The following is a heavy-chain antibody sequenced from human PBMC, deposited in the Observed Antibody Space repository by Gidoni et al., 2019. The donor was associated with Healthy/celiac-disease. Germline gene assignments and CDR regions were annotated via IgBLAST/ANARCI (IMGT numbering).Heavy chain of an antibody. D-gene: IGHD3-16*01. CDR3: AHGGDYYYYGMDV. V-gene: IGHV3-23*01. Sequence: EVQLLESGGGLVQPGGSLRLSCAASGFTFSSYAMSWVRQAPGKGLEWVSAISGSGGSTYYADSVKGRFTISRDNSKNTLYLQMNSLRAEDTAVYYCAHGGDYYYYGMDVWGQGTTVTVSS. CDR1: GFTFSSYA. CDR2: ISGSGGST. J-gene: IGHJ6*02.